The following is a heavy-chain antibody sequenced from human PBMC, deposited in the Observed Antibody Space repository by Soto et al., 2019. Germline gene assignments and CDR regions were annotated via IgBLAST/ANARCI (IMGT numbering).Heavy chain of an antibody. CDR1: GYSISSGYY. CDR3: ARVPYDSSGHNWFDP. D-gene: IGHD3-22*01. V-gene: IGHV4-38-2*02. CDR2: IYHSGST. J-gene: IGHJ5*02. Sequence: SETLSITCTVSGYSISSGYYWGWIRQPPGKGLEWIGSIYHSGSTYYNPSLKSRVTISVDTSKNQFSLKLSSVTAADTVVYYCARVPYDSSGHNWFDPWGQGTLVTVSS.